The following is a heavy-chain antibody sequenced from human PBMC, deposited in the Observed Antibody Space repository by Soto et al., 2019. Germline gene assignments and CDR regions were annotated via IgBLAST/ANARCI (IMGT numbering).Heavy chain of an antibody. Sequence: GGSLRLSCAASGFTFSNAWMNWVRQAPGKGLEWVGRIKSKTDGGTTDYAAPVKGRFTISRDDSKNTLYLQMNSLKTEDTAVYYCTTHIVVVPYYYYYGMDVWGQGTTVTVSS. CDR1: GFTFSNAW. J-gene: IGHJ6*02. CDR2: IKSKTDGGTT. CDR3: TTHIVVVPYYYYYGMDV. D-gene: IGHD2-15*01. V-gene: IGHV3-15*07.